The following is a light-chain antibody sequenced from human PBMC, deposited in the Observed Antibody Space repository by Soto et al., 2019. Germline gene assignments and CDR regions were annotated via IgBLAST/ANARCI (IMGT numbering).Light chain of an antibody. CDR1: SSDIGGYHY. J-gene: IGLJ2*01. CDR3: SSYAGTNTLVL. CDR2: DVN. Sequence: QSALTRPASVSGSPGQSFTISCTGTSSDIGGYHYVSWFQQHPGKAPKLIIYDVNNRPSWVSNRFSGSKSGTTAALPISGLQAEDEAEYFCSSYAGTNTLVLFGGGTKVTVL. V-gene: IGLV2-14*01.